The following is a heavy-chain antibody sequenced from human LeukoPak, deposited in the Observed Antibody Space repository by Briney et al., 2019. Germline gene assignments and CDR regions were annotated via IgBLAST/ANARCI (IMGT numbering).Heavy chain of an antibody. V-gene: IGHV3-74*01. CDR2: ISIDGTDI. J-gene: IGHJ4*02. D-gene: IGHD3-10*01. CDR1: GFTLSNYW. Sequence: GGSLRLSCSASGFTLSNYWLHWLPPAPGKGLVWVSRISIDGTDIKYADSVKGRFTISRDNAKSTLFLQMDSLRGEDTAVYYCGRSASGKIDYWGQGILVTVSS. CDR3: GRSASGKIDY.